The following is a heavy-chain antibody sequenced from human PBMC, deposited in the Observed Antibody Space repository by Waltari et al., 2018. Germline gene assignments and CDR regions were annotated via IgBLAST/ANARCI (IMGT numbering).Heavy chain of an antibody. V-gene: IGHV3-53*01. CDR2: IYSGGSI. Sequence: EVQLVESGGGLIQPGESSRLSCAASGFSVSSNYMSWVRQVPGKGLEWVSVIYSGGSIYYADSVKGRFSISRDNSKNTLYLQMNSLRDEDSAIYYCARERPVVYYGMDVWGRGTTVTVSS. CDR3: ARERPVVYYGMDV. J-gene: IGHJ6*02. CDR1: GFSVSSNY. D-gene: IGHD2-2*01.